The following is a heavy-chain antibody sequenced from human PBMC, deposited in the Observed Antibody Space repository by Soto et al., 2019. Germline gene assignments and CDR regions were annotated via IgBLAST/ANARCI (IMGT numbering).Heavy chain of an antibody. J-gene: IGHJ6*02. CDR3: AKGPNLHYDILTGYYNNPNLYYYYSMDV. Sequence: GGSLRLSCAASGFTVSSNYMSWVRQAPGKGLEWVSVMYSGRSTYYADSLKGRYTISRDNSKNTQDPQMNSLRAEDSAVYNCAKGPNLHYDILTGYYNNPNLYYYYSMDVSGPGTKVTVSS. CDR2: MYSGRST. V-gene: IGHV3-53*01. D-gene: IGHD3-9*01. CDR1: GFTVSSNY.